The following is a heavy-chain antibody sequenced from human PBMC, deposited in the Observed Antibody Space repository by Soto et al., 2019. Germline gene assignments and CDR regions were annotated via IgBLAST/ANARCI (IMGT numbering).Heavy chain of an antibody. Sequence: PGESLKISCKGSGYSFTSYWIGWVRQMPGKGLEWMGIIYPGDSDTRYSPSFQGQVTISADKSISTAYLQWSSLKASDTAMYYCARLSSSWSPLQTGFDPWGQGTLVTVSS. CDR3: ARLSSSWSPLQTGFDP. CDR1: GYSFTSYW. V-gene: IGHV5-51*01. CDR2: IYPGDSDT. D-gene: IGHD6-13*01. J-gene: IGHJ5*02.